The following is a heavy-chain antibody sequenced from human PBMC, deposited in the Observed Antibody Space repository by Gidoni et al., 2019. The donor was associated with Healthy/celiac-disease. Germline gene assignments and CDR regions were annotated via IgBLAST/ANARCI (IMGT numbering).Heavy chain of an antibody. CDR1: GFTFSSYG. D-gene: IGHD3-10*01. Sequence: QVQLVESGGGVVQPGRSLRLSSAASGFTFSSYGLHWVRQAPGKGLEWVAVISYDGSNKYYADSVKGRFTISRDNSKNTLYLQMNSLRAEDTAVYYCARAPAMVRGVIYYYGMDVWGQGTTVTVSS. V-gene: IGHV3-30*19. CDR3: ARAPAMVRGVIYYYGMDV. J-gene: IGHJ6*02. CDR2: ISYDGSNK.